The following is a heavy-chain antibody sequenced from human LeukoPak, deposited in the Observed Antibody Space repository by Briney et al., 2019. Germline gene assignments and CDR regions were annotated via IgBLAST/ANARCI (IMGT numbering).Heavy chain of an antibody. CDR1: GYTFTNYG. Sequence: ASVKVSCKASGYTFTNYGISWVRQAPGEGLEWMGWISAYNGNTKYAQKLQGRVTMTTDTSTSTAYMELRSLRSDDTAVYYCARDLFVVAFDYWGQGTLVTVSS. CDR2: ISAYNGNT. V-gene: IGHV1-18*01. D-gene: IGHD2-15*01. CDR3: ARDLFVVAFDY. J-gene: IGHJ4*02.